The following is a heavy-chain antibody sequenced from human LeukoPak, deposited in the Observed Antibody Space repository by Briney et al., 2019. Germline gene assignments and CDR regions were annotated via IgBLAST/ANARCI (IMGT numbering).Heavy chain of an antibody. V-gene: IGHV3-23*01. J-gene: IGHJ4*02. Sequence: AGGSLRFSCAASGFTFSSYAMNWVRQAPGKGLEWVSAISGSDGSTYYADSVKGRFTISRDNSKNTLYLQLNSLRAEDTAVYYCAKRARSPFHWGQGTLVTVSS. D-gene: IGHD4/OR15-4a*01. CDR1: GFTFSSYA. CDR3: AKRARSPFH. CDR2: ISGSDGST.